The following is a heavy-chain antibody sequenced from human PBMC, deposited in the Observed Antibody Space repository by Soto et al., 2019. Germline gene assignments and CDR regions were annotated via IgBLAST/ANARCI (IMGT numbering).Heavy chain of an antibody. CDR1: GFTFSCYG. Sequence: GFTFSCYGMTLVRQAPGKGLEWVGRIKRKNDGGSTDYGAPVKGRVNISRAASTSALYLQMNSLHIEDNAIYYCATELSLYCSGTTCYSDAFDTWGKGTMVTVSS. V-gene: IGHV3-15*01. D-gene: IGHD2-2*02. CDR3: ATELSLYCSGTTCYSDAFDT. J-gene: IGHJ3*02. CDR2: IKRKNDGGST.